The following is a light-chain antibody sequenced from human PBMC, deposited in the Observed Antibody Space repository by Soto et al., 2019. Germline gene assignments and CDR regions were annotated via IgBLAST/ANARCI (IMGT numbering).Light chain of an antibody. J-gene: IGKJ1*01. CDR3: QQYKNGWT. V-gene: IGKV3-15*01. CDR1: QSVDKY. CDR2: GAS. Sequence: IVLTQSPGTLSLSPGERAILSYRASQSVDKYLVWYRQKPGQAPRLLIYGASTRVTGIPARFSGSGSGTEFTLTISSLQSEDFAVYYCQQYKNGWTFGQGTKVDIK.